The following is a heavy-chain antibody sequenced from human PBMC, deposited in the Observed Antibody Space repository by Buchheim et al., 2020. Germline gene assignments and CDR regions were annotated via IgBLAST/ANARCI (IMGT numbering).Heavy chain of an antibody. V-gene: IGHV3-21*01. CDR2: ISSSSSYI. Sequence: EVQLVESGGGLVKPGGSLRLSCAASGFTFSSYSMNWVRQAPGKGLEWVSSISSSSSYIYYADSVKGRFTISRDNAKTSLYLQMNSLRAEDTAVYYCARDSSSSWGANWFDPWGQGTL. D-gene: IGHD6-13*01. CDR3: ARDSSSSWGANWFDP. J-gene: IGHJ5*02. CDR1: GFTFSSYS.